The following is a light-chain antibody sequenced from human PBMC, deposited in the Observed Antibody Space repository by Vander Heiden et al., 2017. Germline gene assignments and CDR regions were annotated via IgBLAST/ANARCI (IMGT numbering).Light chain of an antibody. CDR1: QGIGNY. CDR3: QQHNTVPYT. J-gene: IGKJ2*01. Sequence: IQRTQSPSSLSASVGDRVTITCRASQGIGNYLDWYQQKPGKAPKLLIYAASNLETGVPSRFSGSGSGTDFTFTISSLQPEDIATYYCQQHNTVPYTFGEGTKLEIK. V-gene: IGKV1-33*01. CDR2: AAS.